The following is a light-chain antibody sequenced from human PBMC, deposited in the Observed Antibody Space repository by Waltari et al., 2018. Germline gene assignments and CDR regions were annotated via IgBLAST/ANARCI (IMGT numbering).Light chain of an antibody. Sequence: DVVMTLSPLSLSVTLGQPASISCRASQSLVHSDGNTYLLWFQQRPGQSPRSLIYTVSNRDSRPRDRVAGSGSGTNFTLKISRVEAEDVGAYYCMQATGWSGTFGQGARVELK. J-gene: IGKJ1*01. CDR3: MQATGWSGT. CDR1: QSLVHSDGNTY. CDR2: TVS. V-gene: IGKV2-30*02.